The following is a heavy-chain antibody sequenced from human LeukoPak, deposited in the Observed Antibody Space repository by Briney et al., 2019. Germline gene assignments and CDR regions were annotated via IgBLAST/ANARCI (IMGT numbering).Heavy chain of an antibody. J-gene: IGHJ4*02. CDR3: ATGSGSYPFFVY. Sequence: SETLSLTCTVSGGSISSGGYYWSWIRQHPGKGLEWIGYIYYSGSTYYNPSLKSRVPISVDTSKNQFSLKLSSVTAADTAVCYCATGSGSYPFFVYWGQGTLVTVST. CDR2: IYYSGST. D-gene: IGHD3-10*01. V-gene: IGHV4-31*03. CDR1: GGSISSGGYY.